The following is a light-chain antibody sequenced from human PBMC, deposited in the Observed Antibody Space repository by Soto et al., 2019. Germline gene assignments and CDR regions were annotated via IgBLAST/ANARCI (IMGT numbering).Light chain of an antibody. Sequence: DIQMTQSPTSLSASVGDRVTITCQASQGIRNFVAWYQQKPGKAQKLLIYAAYTLQLGIPPRFSGSGSGTDFTLTSNSLQPEDVATYSCQKYSSVPVFGPGTKVEIK. V-gene: IGKV1-27*01. CDR1: QGIRNF. CDR2: AAY. J-gene: IGKJ3*01. CDR3: QKYSSVPV.